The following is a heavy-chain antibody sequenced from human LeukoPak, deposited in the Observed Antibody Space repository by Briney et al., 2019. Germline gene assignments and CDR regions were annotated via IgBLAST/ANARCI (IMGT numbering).Heavy chain of an antibody. CDR2: ISAYNGNT. V-gene: IGHV1-18*01. CDR1: GYTFTSYG. D-gene: IGHD3-22*01. CDR3: ASSYYYDSSGYYAYYFDY. J-gene: IGHJ4*02. Sequence: ASVNVSCKASGYTFTSYGISWVRQAPGQGLEWMGWISAYNGNTNYAQKLQGRVTMTRDTSTNTVYMELSSLRSEDTAVYYCASSYYYDSSGYYAYYFDYWGQGTLVTVSS.